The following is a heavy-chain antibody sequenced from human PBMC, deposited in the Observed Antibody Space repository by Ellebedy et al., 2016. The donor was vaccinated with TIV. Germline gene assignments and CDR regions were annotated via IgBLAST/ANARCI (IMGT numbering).Heavy chain of an antibody. Sequence: AASVKVSCKASGYTFTAYGIHWVRQAPGQRLEWMGWINAGDDHTKYSQKFLGRVTLARDTYASTAYMVLSSLRSEDTAVYYCARDSFMVSFGGVPYYWGQGTLVTVSS. CDR2: INAGDDHT. J-gene: IGHJ4*02. V-gene: IGHV1-3*01. CDR1: GYTFTAYG. D-gene: IGHD3-16*01. CDR3: ARDSFMVSFGGVPYY.